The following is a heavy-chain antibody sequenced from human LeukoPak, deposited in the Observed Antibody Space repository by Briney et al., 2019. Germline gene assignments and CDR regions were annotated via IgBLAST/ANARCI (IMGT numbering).Heavy chain of an antibody. J-gene: IGHJ3*01. CDR1: GGSISSYY. CDR3: ARGDKYSWAAD. V-gene: IGHV4-4*07. Sequence: SETLSLTCTVSGGSISSYYWSWLRQPAGKGLEWIGRIYTSGSTNYNPFLKSRVTMSVDTSKNQFSLKLSSVTAADTAVYYCARGDKYSWAADWGQGTMVTVSS. D-gene: IGHD1-26*01. CDR2: IYTSGST.